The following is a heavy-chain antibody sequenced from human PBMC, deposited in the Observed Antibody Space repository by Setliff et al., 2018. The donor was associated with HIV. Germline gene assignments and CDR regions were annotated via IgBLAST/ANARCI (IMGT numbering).Heavy chain of an antibody. CDR3: ARGESFGAAPGTGRFRF. CDR1: GGSISNYY. J-gene: IGHJ4*02. Sequence: SETLSLTCTVSGGSISNYYWSWIRQPPGKGLEWIGNIYYSGSTKYNPSLKSRVTISVDTSKNQFSLKLSSVTAADTAVYYCARGESFGAAPGTGRFRFWGQGTLGTVS. D-gene: IGHD6-13*01. V-gene: IGHV4-59*12. CDR2: IYYSGST.